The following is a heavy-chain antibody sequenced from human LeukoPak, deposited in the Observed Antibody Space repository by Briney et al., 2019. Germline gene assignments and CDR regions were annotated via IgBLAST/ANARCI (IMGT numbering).Heavy chain of an antibody. V-gene: IGHV3-23*01. J-gene: IGHJ4*02. CDR1: GFTFSNYV. CDR2: ISGSGDST. D-gene: IGHD6-19*01. Sequence: GGSLRLSCAASGFTFSNYVMSWVRQAPGKGLEWVSGISGSGDSTYYADSVKGRFTISGDNSKNTLYLQMNSLRVEDTAAYYCAKVRAPSGWFNSDYWGQGTLVTVSS. CDR3: AKVRAPSGWFNSDY.